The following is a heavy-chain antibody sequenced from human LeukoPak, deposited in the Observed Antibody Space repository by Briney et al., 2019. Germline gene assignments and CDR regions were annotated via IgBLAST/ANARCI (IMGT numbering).Heavy chain of an antibody. J-gene: IGHJ4*02. CDR1: GLILSSYG. CDR2: IWYDGTNI. V-gene: IGHV3-33*01. D-gene: IGHD4-11*01. Sequence: GGSLRLSCAASGLILSSYGIHWVRQAPGKGLEWVAVIWYDGTNIYYGDSVKGRFSISRENSKNTVYLQMDSLRAEDTAVYYCARDAGGAFGNYVNYFDYWGQGTLVTVSS. CDR3: ARDAGGAFGNYVNYFDY.